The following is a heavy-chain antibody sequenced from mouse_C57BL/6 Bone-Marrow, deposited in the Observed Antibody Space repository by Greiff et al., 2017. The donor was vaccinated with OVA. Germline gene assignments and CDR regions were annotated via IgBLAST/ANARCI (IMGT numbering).Heavy chain of an antibody. CDR3: TTLLRSGDY. J-gene: IGHJ2*01. D-gene: IGHD1-1*01. CDR2: IDPENGDT. CDR1: GFNIKDDY. Sequence: EVKLMESGAELVRPGASVKLSCTASGFNIKDDYMHWVKQRPEQGLEWIGWIDPENGDTEYASKFQGKATITADTSSNTAYLQLSSLTSEDTAVYYCTTLLRSGDYWGQGTTLTVSS. V-gene: IGHV14-4*01.